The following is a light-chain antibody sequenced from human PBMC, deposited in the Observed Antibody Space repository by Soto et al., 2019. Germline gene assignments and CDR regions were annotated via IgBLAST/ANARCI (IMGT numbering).Light chain of an antibody. Sequence: QSVLTQPASVSGSPGQSTTISCTGTSSDVGAYNHISWYQQHPGKAHKLMIYDVSNRPSGVSNRFSGFKSGNTASLTISGLQSEDEADYYCSAHASRSTLIFGGGTKVTVL. J-gene: IGLJ2*01. CDR3: SAHASRSTLI. CDR1: SSDVGAYNH. V-gene: IGLV2-14*03. CDR2: DVS.